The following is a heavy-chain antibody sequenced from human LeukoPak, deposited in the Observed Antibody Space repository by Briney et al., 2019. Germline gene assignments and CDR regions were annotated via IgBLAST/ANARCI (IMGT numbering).Heavy chain of an antibody. CDR2: INAGNGNT. V-gene: IGHV1-3*01. D-gene: IGHD3-22*01. J-gene: IGHJ5*02. Sequence: ASVKVSCKASGYTFTSYAMHWVRQAAGQRLEGMGWINAGNGNTKYSQKFPGRGTITRDTSASTAYMELSSLRSEDTAVYYCARDPQWSPGYYYDSSGYYLPWGQGTLVTVSS. CDR1: GYTFTSYA. CDR3: ARDPQWSPGYYYDSSGYYLP.